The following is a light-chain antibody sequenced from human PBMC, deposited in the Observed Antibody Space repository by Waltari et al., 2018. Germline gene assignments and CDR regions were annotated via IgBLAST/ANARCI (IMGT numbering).Light chain of an antibody. Sequence: QSVLTQPPSASGAPGQRVTISCSGSSSNLGSNTVNWYQQLPGAAPKLLIYSNNQRPSGVPDRFSASVSGTSASLAISGLQFDDEADYYCGAWDYSLNGYVFGTGTKVSVL. CDR1: SSNLGSNT. CDR2: SNN. J-gene: IGLJ1*01. CDR3: GAWDYSLNGYV. V-gene: IGLV1-44*01.